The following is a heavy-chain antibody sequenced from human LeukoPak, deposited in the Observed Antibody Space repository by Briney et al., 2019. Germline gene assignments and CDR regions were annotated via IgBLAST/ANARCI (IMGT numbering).Heavy chain of an antibody. CDR1: GFTFSSYA. CDR3: AKSFGYSYGNS. J-gene: IGHJ4*02. Sequence: GGSLRLSCAASGFTFSSYAMSWVRQAPGKGLEWVSAISGSGGSTYYADSVKGRFTISRDNSKNTLYLQMNSLRAEDTALYYCAKSFGYSYGNSWGQGTLVTVSS. D-gene: IGHD5-18*01. V-gene: IGHV3-23*01. CDR2: ISGSGGST.